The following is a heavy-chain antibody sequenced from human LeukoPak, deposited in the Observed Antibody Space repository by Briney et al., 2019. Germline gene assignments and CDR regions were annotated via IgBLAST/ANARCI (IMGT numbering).Heavy chain of an antibody. CDR2: IYYSGST. Sequence: SETLSLTCTVSGGSISSSSYYWGWIRQPPGKGLEWIGSIYYSGSTYYNPSLKSRVTISVGTSKNQFSLKLSSVTAADTAVYYCVRLLRAAMAFDYWGQGTLVTVSS. CDR1: GGSISSSSYY. CDR3: VRLLRAAMAFDY. D-gene: IGHD5-18*01. J-gene: IGHJ4*02. V-gene: IGHV4-39*01.